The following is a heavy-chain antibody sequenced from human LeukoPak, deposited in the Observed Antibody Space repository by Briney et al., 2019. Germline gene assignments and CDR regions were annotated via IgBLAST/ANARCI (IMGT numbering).Heavy chain of an antibody. D-gene: IGHD2-15*01. CDR3: ATGTQYSKEDAFDI. V-gene: IGHV1-24*01. Sequence: ASVKVSCKVSGYTLTELSMHWVRQAPGKGLEWMGGFDPEDGETIYAQKFQGRVTMTEDTSTDTAYMELSSLRSEDTAVYYCATGTQYSKEDAFDIWGQGTMVTVSS. CDR2: FDPEDGET. J-gene: IGHJ3*02. CDR1: GYTLTELS.